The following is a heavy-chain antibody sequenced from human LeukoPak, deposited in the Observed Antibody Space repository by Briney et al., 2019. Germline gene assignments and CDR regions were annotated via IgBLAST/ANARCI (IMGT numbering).Heavy chain of an antibody. D-gene: IGHD3-22*01. CDR1: GYTFTSYY. Sequence: GASVKVSCKASGYTFTSYYMHWVRQAPGQGLEWMGIIDPSGGSTSHAQKFQGRVTMTRDTSTSTVYMELSSLRSEDTAVYYCATGVDSSGYQYWFDPWGQGTLVTVSS. CDR2: IDPSGGST. J-gene: IGHJ5*02. V-gene: IGHV1-46*03. CDR3: ATGVDSSGYQYWFDP.